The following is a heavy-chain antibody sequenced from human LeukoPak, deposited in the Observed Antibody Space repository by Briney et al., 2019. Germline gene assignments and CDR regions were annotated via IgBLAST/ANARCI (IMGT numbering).Heavy chain of an antibody. J-gene: IGHJ4*02. CDR1: GFTFSSYA. CDR3: ARDNAVDYGDYAFDY. D-gene: IGHD4-17*01. V-gene: IGHV3-30-3*01. Sequence: GGSLRLSCAASGFTFSSYAMHWVRQAPGKGLEWVAVISYDGSNKYYADSVKGRFTISRDDSKNTLYLQMNSLRAEDTAVYYCARDNAVDYGDYAFDYWGQGTLVTVSS. CDR2: ISYDGSNK.